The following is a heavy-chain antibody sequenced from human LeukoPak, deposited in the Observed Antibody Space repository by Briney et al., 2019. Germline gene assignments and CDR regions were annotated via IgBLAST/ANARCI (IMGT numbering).Heavy chain of an antibody. CDR3: ARAHYGGNPTDY. V-gene: IGHV1-46*01. J-gene: IGHJ4*02. CDR1: GYTFTSYY. D-gene: IGHD4-23*01. CDR2: INPSGGST. Sequence: ASVKVSCKASGYTFTSYYMHWVRQAPGQGLEWMGIINPSGGSTSYAQKFQGRVTMTRDTSTSTVYMGLSSLRSEDTAVYYCARAHYGGNPTDYWGQGTLVTVSS.